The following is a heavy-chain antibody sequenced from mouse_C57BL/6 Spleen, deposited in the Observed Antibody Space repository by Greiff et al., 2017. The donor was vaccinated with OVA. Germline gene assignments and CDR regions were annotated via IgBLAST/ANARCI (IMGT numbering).Heavy chain of an antibody. V-gene: IGHV3-6*01. Sequence: EESGPGLVKPSQSLSLTCSVTGYSITSGYYWNWIRQFPGNKLEWMGYISYDGSNNYNPSLKNRISITRDTSKNQFFLKLNSVTTEDTATYYCARGPRYFDVWGTGTTVTVSS. CDR3: ARGPRYFDV. J-gene: IGHJ1*03. CDR1: GYSITSGYY. CDR2: ISYDGSN.